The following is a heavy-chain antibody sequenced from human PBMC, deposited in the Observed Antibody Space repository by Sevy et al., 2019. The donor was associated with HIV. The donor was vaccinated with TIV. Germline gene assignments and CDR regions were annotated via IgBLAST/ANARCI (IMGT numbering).Heavy chain of an antibody. CDR3: ARNGFHSSYYYGMDV. J-gene: IGHJ6*02. Sequence: ASVKVSCKASGGTFSSYAISWVRQAPGQGLEWMGGIIPIFGTANYAQKFQGRVTITADESTSTAYMELSSLRSEDTAVYYCARNGFHSSYYYGMDVWGQGTTVTVSS. CDR1: GGTFSSYA. D-gene: IGHD3-22*01. CDR2: IIPIFGTA. V-gene: IGHV1-69*13.